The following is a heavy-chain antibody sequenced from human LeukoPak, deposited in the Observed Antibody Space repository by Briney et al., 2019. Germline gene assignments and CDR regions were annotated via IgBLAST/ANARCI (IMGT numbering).Heavy chain of an antibody. D-gene: IGHD4-11*01. Sequence: SETLSLTCTVSGGSISSSSFHWGWIRQPPGKGLEWIGSIYYSGSTYYNPSLKRRVTISVDTSKNQFSLKLSSVTAADTAVYYCARVSRDTVTTTYYYYMDVWGKGTTVTVSS. V-gene: IGHV4-39*07. J-gene: IGHJ6*03. CDR3: ARVSRDTVTTTYYYYMDV. CDR2: IYYSGST. CDR1: GGSISSSSFH.